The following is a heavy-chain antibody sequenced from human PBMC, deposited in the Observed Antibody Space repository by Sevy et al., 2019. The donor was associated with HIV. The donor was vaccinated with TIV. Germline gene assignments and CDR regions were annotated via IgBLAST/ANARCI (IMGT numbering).Heavy chain of an antibody. Sequence: SETLSLTCAVSDYSISSGYYWAWIRQPPGKGLEWIGSIYHTETTYYNPSLKSRVSISIDTSKNQFSLRLNSVTAADTAMYYCARVATTSFYYYYYIDVWGKGTTVTVSS. D-gene: IGHD4-17*01. CDR1: DYSISSGYY. CDR2: IYHTETT. CDR3: ARVATTSFYYYYYIDV. J-gene: IGHJ6*03. V-gene: IGHV4-38-2*01.